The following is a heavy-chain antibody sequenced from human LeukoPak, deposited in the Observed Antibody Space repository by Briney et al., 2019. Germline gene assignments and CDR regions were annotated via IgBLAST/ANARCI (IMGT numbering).Heavy chain of an antibody. Sequence: SETLSLTCTVSGGSISSYYWSRIRQPPGKGLEWIGYIYDSGSTNYNPSLKSRVTISVDTSKNQFSLKLSSVTAADTAVYYCARHSPSSYQLLNFDYWGQGTLVTVSS. CDR3: ARHSPSSYQLLNFDY. CDR1: GGSISSYY. V-gene: IGHV4-59*08. J-gene: IGHJ4*02. D-gene: IGHD2-2*01. CDR2: IYDSGST.